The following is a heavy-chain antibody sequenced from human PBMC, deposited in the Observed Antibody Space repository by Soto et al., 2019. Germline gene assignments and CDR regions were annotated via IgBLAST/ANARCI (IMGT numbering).Heavy chain of an antibody. CDR3: ARDRILQFFPESMDV. CDR2: IGVYDGNT. D-gene: IGHD3-3*01. Sequence: QVQLVQSGAEVRKPGTSVKVSCTASGYTFSKYGISWVRQAPGQGLEWMGWIGVYDGNTHYAQKLQGRVALTTDTPTSTFYMERRSRKSDDTAVYYCARDRILQFFPESMDVWGQGTTV. J-gene: IGHJ6*02. V-gene: IGHV1-18*01. CDR1: GYTFSKYG.